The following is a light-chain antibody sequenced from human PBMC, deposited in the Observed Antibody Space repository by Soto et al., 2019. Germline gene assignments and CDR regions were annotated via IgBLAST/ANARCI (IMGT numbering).Light chain of an antibody. CDR1: QSVSYH. Sequence: EALLTQLPANLSLSPGESATLSCRASQSVSYHLAWYQQKRGQAPRLLIYDASKRATGVPARFSASGSGTDFTLTIRSLEPEDFAVYYCQQRSVWPPLTFGGGTKVEIK. V-gene: IGKV3-11*01. CDR3: QQRSVWPPLT. J-gene: IGKJ4*01. CDR2: DAS.